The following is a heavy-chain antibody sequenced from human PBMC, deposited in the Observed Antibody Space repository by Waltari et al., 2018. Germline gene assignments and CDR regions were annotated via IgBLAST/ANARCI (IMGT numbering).Heavy chain of an antibody. CDR3: ARGRSGYYSYYYYYGMDV. CDR2: IIPIFGTA. J-gene: IGHJ6*02. D-gene: IGHD3-22*01. CDR1: GGTFSSYA. V-gene: IGHV1-69*01. Sequence: QVQLVQSGAEVKKPGSSVKVSCKASGGTFSSYAISWVRQAPGQGLEWMGGIIPIFGTANYAQKFQGRVTITADESTSTAYMELSSLRAEDTAVYYCARGRSGYYSYYYYYGMDVWGQGTTVTVSS.